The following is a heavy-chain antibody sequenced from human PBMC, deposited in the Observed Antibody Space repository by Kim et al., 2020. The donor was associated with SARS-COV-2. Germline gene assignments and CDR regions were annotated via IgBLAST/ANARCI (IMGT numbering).Heavy chain of an antibody. CDR1: GFTFSSYS. CDR3: ASRQQLQTHDFDT. CDR2: ISSSSSTI. J-gene: IGHJ5*02. D-gene: IGHD6-13*01. V-gene: IGHV3-48*04. Sequence: GGSLRLSCAASGFTFSSYSMNWVRQAPGKGLEWVSDISSSSSTIYYADSVKGRFTISRDNAKNSLYLQMNSLRAEDTAVYYCASRQQLQTHDFDTWGQGTLGTVSS.